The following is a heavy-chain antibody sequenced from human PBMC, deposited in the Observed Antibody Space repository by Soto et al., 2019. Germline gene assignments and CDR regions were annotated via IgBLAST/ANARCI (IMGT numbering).Heavy chain of an antibody. V-gene: IGHV3-74*01. J-gene: IGHJ4*02. Sequence: EVQLVESGGGLVQPGGSLRLSCAASGFTFSSYWMHWVRQAPGKGLVWVSRINSDGSSTSYADSVKGRFTISRDNAKNTLYLQMNRLRAEDTAVYYCARENYVWGSYRFRGLDYWGQGTLVTVSS. CDR3: ARENYVWGSYRFRGLDY. CDR1: GFTFSSYW. CDR2: INSDGSST. D-gene: IGHD3-16*02.